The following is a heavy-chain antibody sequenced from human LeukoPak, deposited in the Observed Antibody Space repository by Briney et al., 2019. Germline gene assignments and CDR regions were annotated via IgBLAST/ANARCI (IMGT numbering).Heavy chain of an antibody. Sequence: LRLSCAASGFTFSSYAMSRVRQAPGKGLEWMGYIYHSGSTYYTPSLESRVTISVDRSKNQFSLKLSSVTAADTAVYYCARETRYCSGGSCYSGMDVWGQGTTVTVSS. J-gene: IGHJ6*02. CDR3: ARETRYCSGGSCYSGMDV. D-gene: IGHD2-15*01. V-gene: IGHV4-30-2*01. CDR1: GFTFSSYA. CDR2: IYHSGST.